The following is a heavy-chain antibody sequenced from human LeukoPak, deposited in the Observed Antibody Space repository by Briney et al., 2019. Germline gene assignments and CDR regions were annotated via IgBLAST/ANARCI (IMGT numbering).Heavy chain of an antibody. D-gene: IGHD3-22*01. J-gene: IGHJ4*02. V-gene: IGHV3-23*01. CDR1: GFTFSSYA. Sequence: GGSLRLSCAASGFTFSSYAMSWVRQAPGKGLEWVSAISGSGGSTYYADSVKGRFTISRDNSKNTLYLQMNSLRAEDTAVYYCARDYYDSSAVGIAYWGQGTLVTVSS. CDR3: ARDYYDSSAVGIAY. CDR2: ISGSGGST.